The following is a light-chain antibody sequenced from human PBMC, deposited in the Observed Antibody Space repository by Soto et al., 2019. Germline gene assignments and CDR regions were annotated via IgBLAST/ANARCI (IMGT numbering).Light chain of an antibody. J-gene: IGLJ3*02. Sequence: SVLTKPPSASGSPGQSVTISCTGTSSDVGDYNYVSWYQQHPGKAPKLMIYEVSKRPSGVPDRFSGSKSGNTASLTVSGLQAEDEADYYCSSYAGSNNWVFGGGTKLTV. V-gene: IGLV2-8*01. CDR2: EVS. CDR1: SSDVGDYNY. CDR3: SSYAGSNNWV.